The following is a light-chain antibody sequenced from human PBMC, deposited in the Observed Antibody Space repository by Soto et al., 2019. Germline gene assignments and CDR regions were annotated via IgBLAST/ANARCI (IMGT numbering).Light chain of an antibody. J-gene: IGLJ1*01. Sequence: SYELTQPPSVSVAPGKTARITCGGNNIGSKSVHWYQQKPGQAPVLVIYYDSDRPSGIPERFSGSNSGNTATLTISRVEAGDEADYYCQVWDSGSDHPGVFGTGTKVTVL. CDR2: YDS. V-gene: IGLV3-21*04. CDR3: QVWDSGSDHPGV. CDR1: NIGSKS.